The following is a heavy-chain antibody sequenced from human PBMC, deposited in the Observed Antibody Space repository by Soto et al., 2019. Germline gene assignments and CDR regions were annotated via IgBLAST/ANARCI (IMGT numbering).Heavy chain of an antibody. CDR3: AAGGPLTGASWWYYGMDV. D-gene: IGHD3-9*01. CDR2: IVVGSGNT. Sequence: GASVKVSCKASGFTFTSSAVQWVRQARGQRLEWIGWIVVGSGNTNYAQKFQERVTITRDMSTSTAYMELSSLRSEDTAVYYCAAGGPLTGASWWYYGMDVWGQGTTVTVSS. V-gene: IGHV1-58*01. CDR1: GFTFTSSA. J-gene: IGHJ6*02.